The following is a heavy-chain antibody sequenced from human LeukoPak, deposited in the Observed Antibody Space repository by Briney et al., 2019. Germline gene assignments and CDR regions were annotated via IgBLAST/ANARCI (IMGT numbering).Heavy chain of an antibody. J-gene: IGHJ4*02. V-gene: IGHV3-74*01. CDR3: AKGGATVIDY. CDR2: INSDGSST. Sequence: GGSLRLSCAASGFTFSNYWMHWVRQAPGKGLVWVSRINSDGSSTTSADSVKGRFTISRDNAKNTLYLQMNSLGAEDTAVYYCAKGGATVIDYWGQGTLVTVSS. D-gene: IGHD4-17*01. CDR1: GFTFSNYW.